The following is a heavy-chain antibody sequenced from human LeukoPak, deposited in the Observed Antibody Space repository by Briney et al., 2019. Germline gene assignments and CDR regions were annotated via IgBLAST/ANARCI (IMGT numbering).Heavy chain of an antibody. CDR2: IYYSGST. CDR3: ARWGIAVANLVRNNWFDP. J-gene: IGHJ5*02. D-gene: IGHD6-19*01. V-gene: IGHV4-59*11. CDR1: GGSISSHY. Sequence: SETLSLTCTVSGGSISSHYWSWIRQPPGKGLEWIGYIYYSGSTNYNPSLKSRVTISVDTSKNQFSLKLSSVTAADTAVYYCARWGIAVANLVRNNWFDPWGQGTLVTVSS.